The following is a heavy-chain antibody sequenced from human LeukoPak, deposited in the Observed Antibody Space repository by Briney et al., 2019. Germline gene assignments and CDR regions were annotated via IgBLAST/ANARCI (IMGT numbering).Heavy chain of an antibody. Sequence: PSETLSLTCTVSGGSISSSGYYWGWIRQPPGKGLEWIGYIYHSGSINYNPSLKSRVTISLDTSKNQFSLKLSSVTAADTAVYYCARSALGRDAFDIWGQGTMVTVSS. CDR2: IYHSGSI. D-gene: IGHD1-26*01. J-gene: IGHJ3*02. CDR3: ARSALGRDAFDI. CDR1: GGSISSSGYY. V-gene: IGHV4-61*05.